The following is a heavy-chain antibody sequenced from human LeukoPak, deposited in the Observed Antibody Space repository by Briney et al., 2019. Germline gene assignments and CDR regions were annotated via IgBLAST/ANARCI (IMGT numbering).Heavy chain of an antibody. CDR3: AKGYDSSGYPVADAFDI. V-gene: IGHV3-23*01. Sequence: GGSPRLSCAASGFTFSSYAMSWVRQAPGKGLEWVSAISGSGGSTYYADSVKGRFTISRDNSKNTLYLQMNSLRAEDTAVYYCAKGYDSSGYPVADAFDIWGQGTMVTVSS. D-gene: IGHD3-22*01. CDR1: GFTFSSYA. CDR2: ISGSGGST. J-gene: IGHJ3*02.